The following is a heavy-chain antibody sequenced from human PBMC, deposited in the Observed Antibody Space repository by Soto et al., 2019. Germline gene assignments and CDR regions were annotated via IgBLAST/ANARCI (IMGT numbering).Heavy chain of an antibody. V-gene: IGHV3-21*01. Sequence: EVQLVESGGGLVKPGGSLRLSCAASGFTFSSYSMNWVRQAPGKGLEWVSSISSSSSYIYYADSVKGRFTISRDNAKISLYLQMNSLRAEDTAVYYCARAGSWDNWFDPWGQGTLVTVSS. CDR3: ARAGSWDNWFDP. CDR1: GFTFSSYS. CDR2: ISSSSSYI. J-gene: IGHJ5*02. D-gene: IGHD6-13*01.